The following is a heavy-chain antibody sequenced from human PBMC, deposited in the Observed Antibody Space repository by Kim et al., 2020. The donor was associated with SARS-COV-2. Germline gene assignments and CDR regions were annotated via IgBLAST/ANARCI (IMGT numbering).Heavy chain of an antibody. V-gene: IGHV4-39*07. D-gene: IGHD6-19*01. Sequence: SETLSLTCTVSGGSISSSSYYWGWIRQPPGKGLEWIGSIYYSVSTYYNPSLKSRVTISVDTSKNQFSLKLSSVTAADTAVYYCARGYSSGWYFDYWGQGTLVTVSS. CDR1: GGSISSSSYY. CDR2: IYYSVST. CDR3: ARGYSSGWYFDY. J-gene: IGHJ4*02.